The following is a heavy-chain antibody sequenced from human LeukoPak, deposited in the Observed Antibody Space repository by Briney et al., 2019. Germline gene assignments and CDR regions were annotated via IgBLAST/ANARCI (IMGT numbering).Heavy chain of an antibody. D-gene: IGHD2-21*02. CDR1: EFTFSSYG. CDR2: IRYDGSDR. Sequence: GGSLRLSCVASEFTFSSYGMHWVRQAPGKGLEWVAYIRYDGSDRYYADSVKGRFTISRDNSKNTLYLQMNSLRAEDTAVYYCARGIGPHCGGDCYPIDYWGQGTLVTVSS. J-gene: IGHJ4*02. V-gene: IGHV3-30*02. CDR3: ARGIGPHCGGDCYPIDY.